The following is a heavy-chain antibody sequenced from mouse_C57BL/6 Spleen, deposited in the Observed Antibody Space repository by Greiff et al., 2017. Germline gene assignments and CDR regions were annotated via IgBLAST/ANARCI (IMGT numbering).Heavy chain of an antibody. J-gene: IGHJ4*01. CDR1: GFTFSSYA. D-gene: IGHD3-2*02. V-gene: IGHV5-4*01. CDR3: ARDGAAQATAMDY. CDR2: ISDGGSYT. Sequence: EVMLVESGGGLVKPGGSLKLSCAASGFTFSSYAMSWVRQTPEKRLEWVATISDGGSYTYYPDNVKGRFTISRDNAKNNLYLQMSHLKSEDTAMYYCARDGAAQATAMDYWGQGTSVTVSS.